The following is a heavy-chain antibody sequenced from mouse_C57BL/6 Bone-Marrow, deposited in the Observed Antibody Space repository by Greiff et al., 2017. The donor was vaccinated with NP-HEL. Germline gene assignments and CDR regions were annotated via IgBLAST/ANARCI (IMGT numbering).Heavy chain of an antibody. CDR1: GYSITSGYY. J-gene: IGHJ2*01. CDR2: ISYDGSN. CDR3: ARGLLWLRRYFDY. Sequence: VQLQESGPGLVKPSQSLSLTCSVTGYSITSGYYWNWIRQFPGNKLEWMGYISYDGSNNYNPSLKNRISITRDTSKNQFFLKLNSVTTEDTATYYCARGLLWLRRYFDYWGQGTTLTVSS. D-gene: IGHD2-2*01. V-gene: IGHV3-6*01.